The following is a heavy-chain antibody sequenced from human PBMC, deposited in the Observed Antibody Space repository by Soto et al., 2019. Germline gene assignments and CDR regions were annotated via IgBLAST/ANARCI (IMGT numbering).Heavy chain of an antibody. CDR2: IYYSGST. Sequence: PSETLSLTCTVSGGSISSSSYYWVWIRHPPGKGLEWIGSIYYSGSTYYNPSLKSRVTISVDTSKNQFSLKLSSVTAADTAVYYCARGPNYYDSSGYYPRPDAFDIWGQGTMVTVSS. CDR1: GGSISSSSYY. V-gene: IGHV4-39*01. D-gene: IGHD3-22*01. CDR3: ARGPNYYDSSGYYPRPDAFDI. J-gene: IGHJ3*02.